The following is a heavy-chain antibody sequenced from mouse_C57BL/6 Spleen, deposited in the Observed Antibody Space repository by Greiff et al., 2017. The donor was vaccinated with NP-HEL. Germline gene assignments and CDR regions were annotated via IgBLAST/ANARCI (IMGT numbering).Heavy chain of an antibody. CDR1: GYAFSSSW. Sequence: QVQLQQSGPELVKPGASVKISCKASGYAFSSSWMNWVKQRPGKGLEWIGRIYPGDGDTNYNGKFKGKATLTADKSSSTAYMQLSSLTSEDSAVYFCAREEFITTVVADYWGQGTTLTVSS. J-gene: IGHJ2*01. V-gene: IGHV1-82*01. CDR2: IYPGDGDT. D-gene: IGHD1-1*01. CDR3: AREEFITTVVADY.